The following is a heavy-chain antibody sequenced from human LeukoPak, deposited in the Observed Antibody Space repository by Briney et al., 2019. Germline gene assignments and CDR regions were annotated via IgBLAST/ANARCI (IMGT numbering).Heavy chain of an antibody. J-gene: IGHJ4*02. Sequence: TGGSLRLSCAASGFTFSSYWMSWVRQAPGKGLEWVANIKQDGSEKYYVDSVKGRFTISRDNSKNTLYLQMNSLRAEDTAVYYCARGLAVAGTGFDYWGQGTLVTVSS. CDR1: GFTFSSYW. D-gene: IGHD6-19*01. V-gene: IGHV3-7*01. CDR2: IKQDGSEK. CDR3: ARGLAVAGTGFDY.